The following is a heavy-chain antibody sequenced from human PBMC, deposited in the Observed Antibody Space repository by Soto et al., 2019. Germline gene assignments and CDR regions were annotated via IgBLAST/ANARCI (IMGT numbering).Heavy chain of an antibody. CDR1: GGTFRGYW. CDR2: SYGDGTTT. Sequence: EVQLVESGGDLVQPGGSLRISCAASGGTFRGYWMHWVRRVPGKGLVWVSRSYGDGTTTTYADSVQGRFTISRDTGKNTVYLQMNGQRVDDTGVYFGARSFCGEHSGFDPWSQGTLVTVSS. V-gene: IGHV3-74*01. CDR3: ARSFCGEHSGFDP. D-gene: IGHD3-10*01. J-gene: IGHJ5*02.